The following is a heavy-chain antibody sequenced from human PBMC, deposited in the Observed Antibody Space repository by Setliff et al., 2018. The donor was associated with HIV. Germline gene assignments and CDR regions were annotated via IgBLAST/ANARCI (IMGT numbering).Heavy chain of an antibody. Sequence: GGSLRLSCAASGFTFSSYEMNWVRQAPGKGLERVAYISSSDSTIYYAASVKGRFTIYRDNAKNSLFLQMDSLRAEDTAVYYCARLSPPDDYGDLGGVDYWGPGTLVTVSS. J-gene: IGHJ4*02. CDR2: ISSSDSTI. CDR3: ARLSPPDDYGDLGGVDY. V-gene: IGHV3-48*03. CDR1: GFTFSSYE. D-gene: IGHD4-17*01.